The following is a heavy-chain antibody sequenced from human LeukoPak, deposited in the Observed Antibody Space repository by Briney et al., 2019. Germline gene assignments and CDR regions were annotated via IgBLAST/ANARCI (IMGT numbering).Heavy chain of an antibody. CDR1: GFTFSSYG. D-gene: IGHD3-10*01. V-gene: IGHV3-30*18. CDR3: AKGVRWFGESDAFDI. J-gene: IGHJ3*02. Sequence: PGGSLRLSCAASGFTFSSYGMHWVRQAPGKGLEWVAVISYDGSNKYYADSVKGRFTISRDNSKNTLYLQMNSLRAEDTAVYYCAKGVRWFGESDAFDIWGQGTMVTVSS. CDR2: ISYDGSNK.